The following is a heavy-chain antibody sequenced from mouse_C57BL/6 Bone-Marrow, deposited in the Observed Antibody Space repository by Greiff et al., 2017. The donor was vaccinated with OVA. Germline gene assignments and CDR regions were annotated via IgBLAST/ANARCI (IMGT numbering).Heavy chain of an antibody. J-gene: IGHJ3*01. Sequence: QVHVKQPGAELVKPGASVKLSCKASGYTFTSYWMHWVKQRPGQGLEWIGMIHPNSGSTNYNEKFKSKATLTVDKSSSTAYMQLSSLTSEDSAVYYCAMNWAWFAYWGQGTLVTVSA. D-gene: IGHD4-1*01. CDR3: AMNWAWFAY. V-gene: IGHV1-64*01. CDR1: GYTFTSYW. CDR2: IHPNSGST.